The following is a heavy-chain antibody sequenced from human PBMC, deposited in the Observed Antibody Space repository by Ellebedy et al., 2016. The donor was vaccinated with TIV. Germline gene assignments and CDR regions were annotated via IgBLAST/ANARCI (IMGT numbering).Heavy chain of an antibody. Sequence: SGPTLVXPTETLTLTCTVSGFSLSNARMGVSWIRQPPGKALEWLAHIFSNDEKSYSTSLKSRLTISKDTSKSQVVLTMTNMDPVDTATYYCARMGLYYYDSSGYPTNWFDPWGQGTLVTVSS. CDR1: GFSLSNARMG. D-gene: IGHD3-22*01. CDR2: IFSNDEK. J-gene: IGHJ5*02. CDR3: ARMGLYYYDSSGYPTNWFDP. V-gene: IGHV2-26*01.